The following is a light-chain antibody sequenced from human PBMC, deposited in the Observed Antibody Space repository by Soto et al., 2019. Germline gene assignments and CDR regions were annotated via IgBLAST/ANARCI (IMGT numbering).Light chain of an antibody. J-gene: IGKJ4*01. V-gene: IGKV1-9*01. CDR3: QQLNSDPLT. CDR1: PGISSY. Sequence: DIQLTQSPAFLSASVGDRVTITCRASPGISSYLAWYQQQPGKAPKLLIYAASTLQSGVPSRFSGSGSVTYFTLTISRLQHDDFATYYCQQLNSDPLTFGGGTKVEIK. CDR2: AAS.